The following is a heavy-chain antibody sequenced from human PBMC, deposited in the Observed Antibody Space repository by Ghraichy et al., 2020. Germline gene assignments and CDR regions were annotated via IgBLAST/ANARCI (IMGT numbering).Heavy chain of an antibody. CDR2: ISGSGGST. J-gene: IGHJ4*02. CDR1: GFTFSSYA. CDR3: AKGNNWTPTSPFDY. D-gene: IGHD1-20*01. Sequence: GESLNISCAASGFTFSSYAMSWVRQAPGKGLEWVSAISGSGGSTYYADSVKGRFTISRDNSKNTLYLQMNSLRAEDTAVYYCAKGNNWTPTSPFDYWGQGTLVTVSS. V-gene: IGHV3-23*01.